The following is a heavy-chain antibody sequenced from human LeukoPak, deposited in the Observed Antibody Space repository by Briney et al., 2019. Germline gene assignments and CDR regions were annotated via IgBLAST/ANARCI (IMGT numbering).Heavy chain of an antibody. CDR1: GLTFRRYA. V-gene: IGHV3-23*01. D-gene: IGHD2-21*02. Sequence: GGSLRLSCAASGLTFRRYAMSWVRQAPGKGLEWVSAISGSGGSTYYADSVKGRFTISRDNSKNTLYLQMNSLRAEDTAVYYCAKIGTAIVWTMSYYMDVWGKGTTVTVSS. J-gene: IGHJ6*03. CDR2: ISGSGGST. CDR3: AKIGTAIVWTMSYYMDV.